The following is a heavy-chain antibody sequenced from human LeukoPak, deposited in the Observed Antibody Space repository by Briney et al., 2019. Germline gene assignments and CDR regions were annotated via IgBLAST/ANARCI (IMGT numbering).Heavy chain of an antibody. CDR1: GFTFSDYY. J-gene: IGHJ4*02. D-gene: IGHD5-12*01. CDR2: ISSSGSNI. Sequence: PGGSLRLSCAASGFTFSDYYMSWIRQAPGKGLEWVSYISSSGSNIYYAASGKGRFTISRDNAKNSLYLQMNSLRAEDTAVYYCARWGYSGYYFDYWGQGTLVTVSS. CDR3: ARWGYSGYYFDY. V-gene: IGHV3-11*01.